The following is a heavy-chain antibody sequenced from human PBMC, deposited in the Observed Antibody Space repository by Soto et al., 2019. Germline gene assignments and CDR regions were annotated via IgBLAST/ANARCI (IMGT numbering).Heavy chain of an antibody. Sequence: PSETLSLTCTVCGGSISSGGYYWSWIRQHPGKGLEWIGYIYYSGSTYYNPSLKSRVTISVDTSKNQFSLKLSSVTAADTAVYYCARRDPFGSGSYSDYWGQGTLVTVSS. CDR3: ARRDPFGSGSYSDY. CDR2: IYYSGST. V-gene: IGHV4-31*03. CDR1: GGSISSGGYY. D-gene: IGHD3-10*01. J-gene: IGHJ4*02.